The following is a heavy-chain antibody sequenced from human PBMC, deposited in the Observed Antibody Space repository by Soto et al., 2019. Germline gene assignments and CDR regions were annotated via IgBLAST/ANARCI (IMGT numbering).Heavy chain of an antibody. CDR3: ARQYYYGSGRQIDY. J-gene: IGHJ4*02. CDR2: IYKSATT. Sequence: SETLSLTCSVSGDSISTVDYFWAWIRQPPGQALEYIGYIYKSATTYYNPSFESRVAISLDTSKSQFSLNVTSVTAADTAVYYCARQYYYGSGRQIDYWGQGTLVTVSS. CDR1: GDSISTVDYF. V-gene: IGHV4-30-4*01. D-gene: IGHD3-10*01.